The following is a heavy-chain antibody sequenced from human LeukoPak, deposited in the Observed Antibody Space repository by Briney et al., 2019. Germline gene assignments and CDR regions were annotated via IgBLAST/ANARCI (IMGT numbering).Heavy chain of an antibody. CDR2: ISAYNGNT. D-gene: IGHD3-3*01. V-gene: IGHV1-18*01. Sequence: ASVKVSCKASGYTFTSDGISWVRQAPGQGLEWMGWISAYNGNTNYAQKLQGRVTMTTDTSTSTAYMELRSLRSDDTAVYYYARVLYYDFWSGYSRQPYYFDYWGQGTLVTVSS. CDR3: ARVLYYDFWSGYSRQPYYFDY. J-gene: IGHJ4*02. CDR1: GYTFTSDG.